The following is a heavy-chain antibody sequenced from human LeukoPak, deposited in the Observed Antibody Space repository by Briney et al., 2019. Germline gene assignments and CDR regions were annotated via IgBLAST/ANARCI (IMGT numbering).Heavy chain of an antibody. V-gene: IGHV1-8*01. CDR1: GYTFTSYD. CDR3: ARAIFGVVISLPPYYYYYYMDV. D-gene: IGHD3-3*01. Sequence: ASVKVSCKASGYTFTSYDINWVRQATGQGLEWMGWMSPNSGNTGYAQKFQGRVTMTRNTSISTAYMELSSLRSEDTAVYYCARAIFGVVISLPPYYYYYYMDVWGKGTTVTVSS. J-gene: IGHJ6*03. CDR2: MSPNSGNT.